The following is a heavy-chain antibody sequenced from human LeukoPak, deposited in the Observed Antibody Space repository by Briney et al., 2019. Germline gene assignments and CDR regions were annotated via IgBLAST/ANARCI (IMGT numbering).Heavy chain of an antibody. Sequence: KPSETLSLTCAVYGGSFSGYYWSWIRQPPGKGLEWIGEINHSGSTNYNPSLKSRVTISVDTSKNQFSLKLSSVTAADTAVYYCARGDFWSGYADYWGQGTLVTVSS. D-gene: IGHD3-3*01. V-gene: IGHV4-34*01. CDR3: ARGDFWSGYADY. J-gene: IGHJ4*02. CDR2: INHSGST. CDR1: GGSFSGYY.